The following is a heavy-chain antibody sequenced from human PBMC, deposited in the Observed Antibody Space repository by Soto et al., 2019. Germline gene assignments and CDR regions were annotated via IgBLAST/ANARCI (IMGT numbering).Heavy chain of an antibody. D-gene: IGHD2-2*01. J-gene: IGHJ6*03. CDR1: GYTLTNYA. CDR2: INAGNGNT. Sequence: ASVKVSCKASGYTLTNYAVHWVRQAPGQRLELMGWINAGNGNTRFSQNLQGRVTITRDTSARTVFMELSSLRSEDTAVYYCARGHLAVVPVASWFYYMDVWGKGTTVTVSS. CDR3: ARGHLAVVPVASWFYYMDV. V-gene: IGHV1-3*01.